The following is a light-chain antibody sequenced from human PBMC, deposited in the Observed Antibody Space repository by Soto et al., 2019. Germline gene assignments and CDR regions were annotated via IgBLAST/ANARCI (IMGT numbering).Light chain of an antibody. CDR2: GVS. Sequence: EVVMTQSPATLSVSPGERATLSCRASQSVTSNYLAWYQQKPGQAPRLLIYGVSSRATGVQDRFSGSGSGTDFTLTISRLEPEDFAVYYCQQYTDWPLTFGQGTKVEVK. CDR1: QSVTSNY. CDR3: QQYTDWPLT. J-gene: IGKJ1*01. V-gene: IGKV3-20*01.